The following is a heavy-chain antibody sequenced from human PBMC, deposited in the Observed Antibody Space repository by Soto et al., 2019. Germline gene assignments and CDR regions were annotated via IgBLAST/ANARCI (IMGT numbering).Heavy chain of an antibody. CDR2: ISGSGNTA. J-gene: IGHJ4*02. D-gene: IGHD6-19*01. V-gene: IGHV3-23*01. CDR1: GFTFSNYA. CDR3: AKSSSGWYLFDY. Sequence: PGGSLRLPCAASGFTFSNYAMSWVRQAPGKGLEWVSGISGSGNTAYYADSVKGRFTISRDESKNTLYLQMNSLRAEDTAVYYCAKSSSGWYLFDYWGQGTLVTVSS.